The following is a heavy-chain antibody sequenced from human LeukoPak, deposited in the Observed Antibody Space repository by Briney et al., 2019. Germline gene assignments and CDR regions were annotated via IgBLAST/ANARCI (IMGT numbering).Heavy chain of an antibody. D-gene: IGHD3-10*01. CDR1: GYTFTHYY. V-gene: IGHV1-2*02. CDR3: ARESIYYYGSGSYSKTLDY. CDR2: INPNSGGT. J-gene: IGHJ4*02. Sequence: GASVKVSCKASGYTFTHYYMHWVRQPPRQGLGWMGWINPNSGGTYYAQQFQGRVTMTRDTSISTAYMELSRLTSDDTAVYYCARESIYYYGSGSYSKTLDYWGQGTLVSVST.